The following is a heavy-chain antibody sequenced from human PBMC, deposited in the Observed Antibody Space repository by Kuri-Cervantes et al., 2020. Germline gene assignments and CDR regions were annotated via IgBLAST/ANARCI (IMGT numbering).Heavy chain of an antibody. J-gene: IGHJ4*02. D-gene: IGHD6-19*01. V-gene: IGHV3-74*01. Sequence: GGSLRLSCAASGFTFSSYWMHWVRQAPGKGLVWVSRVNGEGSSTSYADSVKGRFTISRDNAKNTLYLQMNSLRAEDTALYYCAKGQPRIAVAGREYFDYWGQGTLVTVSS. CDR2: VNGEGSST. CDR1: GFTFSSYW. CDR3: AKGQPRIAVAGREYFDY.